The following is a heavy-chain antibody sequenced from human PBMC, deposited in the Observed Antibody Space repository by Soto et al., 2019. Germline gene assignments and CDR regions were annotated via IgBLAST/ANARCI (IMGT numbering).Heavy chain of an antibody. CDR3: AKLVHYDSSGYFDY. CDR1: GGTFSNYA. V-gene: IGHV1-69*06. J-gene: IGHJ4*02. Sequence: QVQLVQYGDEVQKPGSSVKVSCKTSGGTFSNYAISWVRQAPGQELEWMLSIIPIFDSPNYAQKFHDRLTLTADKSTSTAYMELSRLRSDDTAVYYCAKLVHYDSSGYFDYWEQGTMVNVS. CDR2: IIPIFDSP. D-gene: IGHD3-22*01.